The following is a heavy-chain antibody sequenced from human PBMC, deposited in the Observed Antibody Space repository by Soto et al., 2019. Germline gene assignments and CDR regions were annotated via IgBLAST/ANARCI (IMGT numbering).Heavy chain of an antibody. CDR3: AEREVGPVGARWLDP. CDR2: ISESGGRS. J-gene: IGHJ5*02. CDR1: GFTFNTYA. V-gene: IGHV3-23*01. D-gene: IGHD1-26*01. Sequence: LRLSCAASGFTFNTYAMNWVRQAPGKGLEWLSAISESGGRSDYADSVQGRFTISRDNAKSILYLQMNSLRVDDTAVYYCAEREVGPVGARWLDPWGQGTLVTVSS.